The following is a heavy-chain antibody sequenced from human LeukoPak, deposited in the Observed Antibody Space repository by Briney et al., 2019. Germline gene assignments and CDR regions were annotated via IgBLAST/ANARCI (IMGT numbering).Heavy chain of an antibody. CDR3: ARREYYDSSGYYVDY. Sequence: EASVKVSCKASGGTFSSYAISWVRQAPGQGLEWMGWISAYNGNTNYAQKLQGRVTMTTDASTSTAYMELRSLRSDDTAVYYCARREYYDSSGYYVDYWGQGTLVTVSS. CDR1: GGTFSSYA. J-gene: IGHJ4*02. V-gene: IGHV1-18*01. CDR2: ISAYNGNT. D-gene: IGHD3-22*01.